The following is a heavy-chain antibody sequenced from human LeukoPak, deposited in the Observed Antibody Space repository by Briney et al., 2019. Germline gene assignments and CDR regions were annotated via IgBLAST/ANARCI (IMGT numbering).Heavy chain of an antibody. D-gene: IGHD6-13*01. CDR3: ARDEAVAAAGTFDY. CDR2: IWYDGSNK. Sequence: GGSLRLSCAASGFTFSDYYMSWIRQAPGKGLEWVAVIWYDGSNKYYADSVKGRFTISRDNSKNTLYLQMNSLRAEDTAVYYCARDEAVAAAGTFDYWGQGTLVTVSS. V-gene: IGHV3-33*08. J-gene: IGHJ4*02. CDR1: GFTFSDYY.